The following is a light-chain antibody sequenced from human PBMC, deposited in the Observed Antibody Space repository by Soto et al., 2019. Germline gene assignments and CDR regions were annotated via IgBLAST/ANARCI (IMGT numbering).Light chain of an antibody. CDR2: SNN. CDR3: AAWDDRLNGYV. J-gene: IGLJ1*01. Sequence: QSVLTQPPSASGTPGQRVTISCSGSSSNIGGNAVNWYQQLPGTPPKLLIYSNNQRPSGVPDRFSGSKSGTSASLAIRGLQSEDEAENYCAAWDDRLNGYVFGTGTKVTVL. CDR1: SSNIGGNA. V-gene: IGLV1-44*01.